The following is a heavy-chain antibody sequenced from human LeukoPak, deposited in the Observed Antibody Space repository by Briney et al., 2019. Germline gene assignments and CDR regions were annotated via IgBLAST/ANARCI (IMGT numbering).Heavy chain of an antibody. Sequence: PGGSLRLSCAASGFTVSSSYMSWVRQAPGKGLEWVSVIYNHGSTYYAASVKGRFTISRDTSKNTLYLQMDSLRAEDTAVYHCARDYYDSSGFYYSDFWGQGTQVTVSS. CDR3: ARDYYDSSGFYYSDF. CDR2: IYNHGST. J-gene: IGHJ4*02. V-gene: IGHV3-66*01. CDR1: GFTVSSSY. D-gene: IGHD3-22*01.